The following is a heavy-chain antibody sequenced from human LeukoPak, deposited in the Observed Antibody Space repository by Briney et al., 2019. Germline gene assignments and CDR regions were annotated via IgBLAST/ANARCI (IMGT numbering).Heavy chain of an antibody. D-gene: IGHD6-13*01. CDR3: AKSQEQLVLYYYYGMDV. Sequence: GRSLRLSCAASGFTFSSYGMHWVRQAPGKGLEWVAVISYDGSNKYYADSVKGRFTISRDNSKNTLYLQMNSLRAEDTAVYYCAKSQEQLVLYYYYGMDVWGQGTTVTVSS. CDR2: ISYDGSNK. V-gene: IGHV3-30*18. CDR1: GFTFSSYG. J-gene: IGHJ6*02.